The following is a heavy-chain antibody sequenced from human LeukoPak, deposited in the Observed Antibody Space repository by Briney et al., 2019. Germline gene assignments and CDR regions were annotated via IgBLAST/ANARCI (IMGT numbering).Heavy chain of an antibody. CDR2: ISSSSSYI. CDR1: GFTFSRYS. CDR3: ARGLPGYYDSSGY. D-gene: IGHD3-22*01. J-gene: IGHJ4*02. Sequence: GGSLRLSCAASGFTFSRYSMNWVRQAPGKGLEWVSSISSSSSYIYYADSVKGRFTISRDNAKNSLFLQMNSLRAEDTAVYYCARGLPGYYDSSGYWGQGTLVTVSS. V-gene: IGHV3-21*01.